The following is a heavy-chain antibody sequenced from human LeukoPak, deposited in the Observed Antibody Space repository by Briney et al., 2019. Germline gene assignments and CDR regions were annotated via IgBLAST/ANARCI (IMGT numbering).Heavy chain of an antibody. CDR2: ISPYKGDR. CDR1: GYTFTNYG. J-gene: IGHJ4*02. CDR3: ATEGGWEPTDYGDNVY. V-gene: IGHV1-18*01. D-gene: IGHD4-17*01. Sequence: EASVKVSCKASGYTFTNYGITWVGQAPGQGLEWMGWISPYKGDRNYAQSLQGRVTMTTDTSTSTAYMEVRRLRSDDTAVYYCATEGGWEPTDYGDNVYWGQGTLVTVSS.